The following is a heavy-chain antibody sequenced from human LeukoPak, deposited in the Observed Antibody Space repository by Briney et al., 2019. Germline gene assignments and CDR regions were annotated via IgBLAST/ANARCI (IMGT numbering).Heavy chain of an antibody. CDR2: ISGSGGST. CDR3: AKDVGTTIFGVVIYYFDY. Sequence: PGGSLRLSCAASGFTFSSYAMSWVRQAPGKGLEWVSAISGSGGSTYYADSVKGRFTNSRDNSKNTLYLQMNSLRAEDTAVYYCAKDVGTTIFGVVIYYFDYWGQGTLVTVSS. D-gene: IGHD3-3*01. CDR1: GFTFSSYA. J-gene: IGHJ4*02. V-gene: IGHV3-23*01.